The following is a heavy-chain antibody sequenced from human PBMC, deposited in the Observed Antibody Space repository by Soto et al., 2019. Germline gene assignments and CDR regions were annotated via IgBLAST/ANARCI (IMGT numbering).Heavy chain of an antibody. J-gene: IGHJ4*02. CDR1: GGTFSSYT. Sequence: QVQLVQSGAEVKKPGSSVTVSCKASGGTFSSYTISWVRQAPGQGLEWMAGISPIFGTPIYAQQFQDRVTTTADDSTMTAYMELNRLTSADTAVYYCARVVVGSRLSLDYWGQGTLVTISS. V-gene: IGHV1-69*01. CDR3: ARVVVGSRLSLDY. D-gene: IGHD1-26*01. CDR2: ISPIFGTP.